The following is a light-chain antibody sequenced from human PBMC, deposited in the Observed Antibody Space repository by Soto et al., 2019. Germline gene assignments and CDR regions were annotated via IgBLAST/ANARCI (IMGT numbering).Light chain of an antibody. J-gene: IGKJ3*01. Sequence: EIVLTQSPGTLSLSSGERATLSCRASESVSAGYLAWYQQKPGQAPRLLIYGASSRATGIPDRFSGSGSGADFTLTISRLEPEDFAVYYCHQYCSSPFTFGPGTKVDIK. V-gene: IGKV3-20*01. CDR3: HQYCSSPFT. CDR1: ESVSAGY. CDR2: GAS.